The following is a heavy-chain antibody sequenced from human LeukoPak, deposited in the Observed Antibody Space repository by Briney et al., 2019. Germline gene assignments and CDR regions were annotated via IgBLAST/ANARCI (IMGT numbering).Heavy chain of an antibody. CDR3: ARGGPYDFWSGYQRPPYYYYGMDV. D-gene: IGHD3-3*01. Sequence: PSETLSLTCAVYGGSFSGYYWSWIRQPPGEGLEWIGEINHSGSTNYNPSLKSRVTISVDTSKNQFSLKLSSVTAADTAVYYCARGGPYDFWSGYQRPPYYYYGMDVWGQGTTVTVSS. CDR1: GGSFSGYY. V-gene: IGHV4-34*01. J-gene: IGHJ6*02. CDR2: INHSGST.